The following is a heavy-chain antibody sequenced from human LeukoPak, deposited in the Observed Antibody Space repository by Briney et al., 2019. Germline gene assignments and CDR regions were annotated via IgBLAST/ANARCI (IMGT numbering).Heavy chain of an antibody. Sequence: ASVKVSCKASGYTFTSYGISWVRQAPGQGLEWMGWISAYNGNTNYAQKLQGRVTMTTDTPTSTAYMELRSLRSDDTAVYYCARAHYYYYYMDVWGKGTTVTVSS. CDR3: ARAHYYYYYMDV. CDR2: ISAYNGNT. CDR1: GYTFTSYG. J-gene: IGHJ6*03. V-gene: IGHV1-18*01.